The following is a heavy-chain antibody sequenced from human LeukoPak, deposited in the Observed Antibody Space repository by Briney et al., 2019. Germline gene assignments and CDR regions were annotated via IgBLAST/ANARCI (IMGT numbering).Heavy chain of an antibody. Sequence: TSETLSLTCAVSGGSISSGGYSWSWIRQPPGKGLEWIGYIYYSGRTNYNPSLKSRVTISVDTSKNQFSLKLSSVTAADTAVYYCARGLGFGAQSPFDYWGQGTLVTVSS. V-gene: IGHV4-61*08. J-gene: IGHJ4*02. CDR3: ARGLGFGAQSPFDY. D-gene: IGHD3-10*01. CDR2: IYYSGRT. CDR1: GGSISSGGYS.